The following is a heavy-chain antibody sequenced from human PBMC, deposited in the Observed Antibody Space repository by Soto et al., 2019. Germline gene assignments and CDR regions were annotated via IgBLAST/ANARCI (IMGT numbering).Heavy chain of an antibody. D-gene: IGHD3-22*01. Sequence: GGSLRLSCAASGFTFSTYSMNWVRQAPGKGLEWVSSISSSGSYIYYADSVKGRFTLSRDNAKNSLYLQMNSLRAEDTAVYYCARDGSYDSSGYYFDYWGQGTLVTVSS. CDR1: GFTFSTYS. CDR2: ISSSGSYI. V-gene: IGHV3-21*01. CDR3: ARDGSYDSSGYYFDY. J-gene: IGHJ4*02.